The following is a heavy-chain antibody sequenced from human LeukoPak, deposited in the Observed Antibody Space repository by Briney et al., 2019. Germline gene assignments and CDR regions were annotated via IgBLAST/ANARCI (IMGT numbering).Heavy chain of an antibody. V-gene: IGHV4-38-2*01. CDR1: GYSISSGYY. Sequence: PSETLSLTCAVSGYSISSGYYWGWIRQPPGKGLEWIGSIYHSGSTYYNPSLKSRVTISVDTSKNQFSLKLSSVTAADTAEYYCARVVVAAIRYFDYWAREPWSPSPQ. CDR2: IYHSGST. D-gene: IGHD2-15*01. J-gene: IGHJ4*02. CDR3: ARVVVAAIRYFDY.